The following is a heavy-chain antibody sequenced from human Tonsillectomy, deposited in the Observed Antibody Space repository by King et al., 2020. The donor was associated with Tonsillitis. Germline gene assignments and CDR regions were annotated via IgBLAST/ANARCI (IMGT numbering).Heavy chain of an antibody. D-gene: IGHD3-22*01. V-gene: IGHV3-7*01. CDR2: MKGDGSAK. CDR3: TRDRNYCDSSSCYDVFDI. Sequence: VQLVESGGGLVQPGGSLRLSCTASGFSFSNYWMAWVRQAPGKGLEWVANMKGDGSAKSSVDSVTGRFTISRDNAKNSLYLQINSLRAEDTAMYYCTRDRNYCDSSSCYDVFDIWGQGTMVTVSS. CDR1: GFSFSNYW. J-gene: IGHJ3*02.